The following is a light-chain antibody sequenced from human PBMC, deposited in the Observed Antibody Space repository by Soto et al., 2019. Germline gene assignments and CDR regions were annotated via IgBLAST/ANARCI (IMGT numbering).Light chain of an antibody. Sequence: EIVLTQSPGTLSLSPGERATLSCRASQSVISNYLAWYQQKPGQAPRLLIYGASSRATGIPDRFSGSASGTDFTLTISTLEPEDFEVYYCQQYGTSPYTFGQGTKLEIK. CDR3: QQYGTSPYT. CDR1: QSVISNY. CDR2: GAS. J-gene: IGKJ2*01. V-gene: IGKV3-20*01.